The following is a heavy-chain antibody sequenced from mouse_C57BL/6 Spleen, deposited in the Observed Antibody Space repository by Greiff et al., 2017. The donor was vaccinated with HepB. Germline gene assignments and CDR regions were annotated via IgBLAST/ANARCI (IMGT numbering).Heavy chain of an antibody. J-gene: IGHJ2*01. CDR2: INPSSGYT. D-gene: IGHD4-1*01. Sequence: QVQLQQSGAELARPGASVKMSCKASGYTFTSYTMHWVKQRPGQGLEWIGYINPSSGYTKYNQKFKDKATLTADKSSSTAYMQLSSLTSEDSAVYYCARETGTPLDYWGQGTTLTVSS. CDR1: GYTFTSYT. V-gene: IGHV1-4*01. CDR3: ARETGTPLDY.